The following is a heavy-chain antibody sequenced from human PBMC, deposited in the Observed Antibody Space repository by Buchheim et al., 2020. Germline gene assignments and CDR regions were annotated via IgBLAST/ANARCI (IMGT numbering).Heavy chain of an antibody. CDR2: ISFSGGSL. Sequence: EVQLLESGGGLVQPGGSLRLSCTASGFTFSSYAMSWVRQAPGGGLEWLSVISFSGGSLHYADSVKGRFTISRANSQTLLYLQMSSLRAEDTAVYYCAKCPGGVVASNQDYWGQGTL. J-gene: IGHJ4*02. CDR3: AKCPGGVVASNQDY. D-gene: IGHD2-15*01. V-gene: IGHV3-23*01. CDR1: GFTFSSYA.